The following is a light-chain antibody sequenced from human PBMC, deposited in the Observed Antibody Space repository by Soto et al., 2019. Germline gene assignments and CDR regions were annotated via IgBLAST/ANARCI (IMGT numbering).Light chain of an antibody. Sequence: EIVLTQSPATLSLSPGERATLSCRASQSISTSLAWYQQKPGQAPRLLIYDASNRATGIPAWFSGSGSGTDFTLTISSLEPEDFAVYYCQQRSNWPLTFGGGTKVETK. CDR3: QQRSNWPLT. CDR1: QSISTS. CDR2: DAS. J-gene: IGKJ4*01. V-gene: IGKV3-11*01.